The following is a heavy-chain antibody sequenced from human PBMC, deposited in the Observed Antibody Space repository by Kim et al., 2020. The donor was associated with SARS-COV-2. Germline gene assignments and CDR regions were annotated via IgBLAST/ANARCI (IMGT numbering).Heavy chain of an antibody. CDR1: GGSISSSSFY. D-gene: IGHD1-1*01. CDR2: AYHRGTT. J-gene: IGHJ4*02. Sequence: SETLSLTCTVSGGSISSSSFYWGWIRQPPGKGLQWIGSAYHRGTTYYNPSLKSRVTISIDTSKNQFSLKLTSVTAADTAVYYCARDLKMSTNPSPFDYWGQGTLVTVSS. CDR3: ARDLKMSTNPSPFDY. V-gene: IGHV4-39*07.